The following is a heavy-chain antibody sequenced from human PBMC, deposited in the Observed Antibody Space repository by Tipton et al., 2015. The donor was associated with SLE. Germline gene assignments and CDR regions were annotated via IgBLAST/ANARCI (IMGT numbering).Heavy chain of an antibody. J-gene: IGHJ4*02. D-gene: IGHD3-22*01. CDR1: GFTFSSHW. V-gene: IGHV3-74*01. CDR3: GRGVYSEGSVGMDV. Sequence: GSLRLSCAASGFTFSSHWMYWVRQAPGKGLVWVSRISRDGSNTYYADSVEGRFTISRDNAKNTLYLQMHSLRVDDTAVYYCGRGVYSEGSVGMDVWGQGTLVTVSS. CDR2: ISRDGSNT.